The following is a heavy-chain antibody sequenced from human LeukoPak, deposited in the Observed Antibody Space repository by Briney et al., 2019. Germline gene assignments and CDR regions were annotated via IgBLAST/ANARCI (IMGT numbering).Heavy chain of an antibody. V-gene: IGHV4-61*02. Sequence: SETLSLTCSVSGGSISSGTYYWSWIRQPAGKGLEWIGLIYTSGSTDYNPSLKSRVTISVDTSKNQFSLKLSSVTAADTAVYYCARQVVPRAYFDYWGQGTLVTVSS. D-gene: IGHD2-2*01. CDR1: GGSISSGTYY. CDR3: ARQVVPRAYFDY. CDR2: IYTSGST. J-gene: IGHJ4*02.